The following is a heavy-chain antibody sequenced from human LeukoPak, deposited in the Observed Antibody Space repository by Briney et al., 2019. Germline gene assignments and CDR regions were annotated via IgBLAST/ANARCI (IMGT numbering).Heavy chain of an antibody. D-gene: IGHD5-18*01. Sequence: SETLSLTCAVYGGSFRVYSWIWIRQPPGGGRQGIGDIYHWGGTILSPSLVRRVHTSVGTFQNQVAPALGSVPGADTAVYYCARLRYSYLNDWSRTGLAAYPTKCYYYMDVWGKGTTVTVSS. V-gene: IGHV4-34*01. CDR2: IYHWGGT. J-gene: IGHJ6*03. CDR3: ARLRYSYLNDWSRTGLAAYPTKCYYYMDV. CDR1: GGSFRVYS.